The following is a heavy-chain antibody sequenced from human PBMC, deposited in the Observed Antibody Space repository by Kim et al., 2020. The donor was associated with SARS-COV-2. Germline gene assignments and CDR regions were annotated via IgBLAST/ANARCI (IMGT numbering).Heavy chain of an antibody. D-gene: IGHD3-16*01. CDR3: ARDTSFYFDY. J-gene: IGHJ4*02. V-gene: IGHV1-46*01. Sequence: TSYGQKCQGRVTMTRETSTSTVYMELSSLRSEDTAVYYCARDTSFYFDYWGQGTLVTVSS. CDR2: T.